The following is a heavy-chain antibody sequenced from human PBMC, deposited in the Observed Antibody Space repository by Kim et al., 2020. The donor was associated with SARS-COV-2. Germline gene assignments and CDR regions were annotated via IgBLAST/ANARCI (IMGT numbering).Heavy chain of an antibody. CDR3: ARDPNSWALDY. J-gene: IGHJ4*02. D-gene: IGHD2-15*01. Sequence: ERHYMASVKARVIGSRDNAQNSLFLQMNSLRAEDTAVYYCARDPNSWALDYWGQGTLVTVSS. V-gene: IGHV3-7*01. CDR2: ER.